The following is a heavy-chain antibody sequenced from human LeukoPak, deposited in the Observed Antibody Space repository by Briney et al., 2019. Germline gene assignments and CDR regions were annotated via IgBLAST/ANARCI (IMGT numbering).Heavy chain of an antibody. CDR1: GFIFSTYS. CDR3: AKEYNGYNGVFDY. Sequence: GGSLRLSCAASGFIFSTYSMDWVRQAPGKGLEWVSSITDGGSYIYYADSVKGRFTISRDNAKNSLYLQMNSLRAEDTAVYYCAKEYNGYNGVFDYWGQGTLVTVSP. D-gene: IGHD5-24*01. J-gene: IGHJ4*02. V-gene: IGHV3-21*01. CDR2: ITDGGSYI.